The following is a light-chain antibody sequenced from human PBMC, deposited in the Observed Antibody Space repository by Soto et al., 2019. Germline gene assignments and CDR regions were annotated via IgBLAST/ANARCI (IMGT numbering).Light chain of an antibody. CDR2: GAS. CDR1: QSVFSY. CDR3: QQRYNWPPIT. V-gene: IGKV3-11*01. Sequence: EIVLTQSPATLSLSPGERATLSCRASQSVFSYLAWFQQKPGQAPRLLIYGASNRATGIPARFSGSGSGTDFTLTISSLEPEDFAIYYCQQRYNWPPITFGQGTRLEIK. J-gene: IGKJ5*01.